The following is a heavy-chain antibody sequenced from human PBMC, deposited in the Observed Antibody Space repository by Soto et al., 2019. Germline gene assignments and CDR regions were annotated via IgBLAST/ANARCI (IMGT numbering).Heavy chain of an antibody. D-gene: IGHD2-2*01. J-gene: IGHJ4*02. CDR1: GGSISSYY. Sequence: SETLSLTCTVSGGSISSYYWSWIRQPPGKGLEWIGYIYYSGSTNYNPSLKSRVTISVDTSKNQFSLKLSSVTAADTAVYYCARGCLPAGPFDYWGQGTLVTVSS. CDR2: IYYSGST. V-gene: IGHV4-59*01. CDR3: ARGCLPAGPFDY.